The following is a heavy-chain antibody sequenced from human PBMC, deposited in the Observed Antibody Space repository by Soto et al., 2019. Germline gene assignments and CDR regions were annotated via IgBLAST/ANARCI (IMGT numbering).Heavy chain of an antibody. CDR3: ARSRNTMVRGIDY. CDR2: INHSGST. Sequence: SETLSLTCAVYGGSFSGYYWSWIRQPPGKGLEWIGEINHSGSTNYNPSLKSRVTISVDTSKNQFSLKLSSVTAADTAVYYCARSRNTMVRGIDYWGQGTLVTVS. D-gene: IGHD3-10*01. J-gene: IGHJ4*02. CDR1: GGSFSGYY. V-gene: IGHV4-34*01.